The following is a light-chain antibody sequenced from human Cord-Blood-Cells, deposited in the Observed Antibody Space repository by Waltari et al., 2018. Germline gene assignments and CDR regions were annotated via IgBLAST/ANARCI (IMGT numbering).Light chain of an antibody. CDR3: QQYNSYSLWT. CDR1: ESFSSW. CDR2: KAS. J-gene: IGKJ1*01. V-gene: IGKV1-5*03. Sequence: DIQMTQSRSPLSASVGDSDHIPCRASESFSSWLDWYQQKPGKAPNLLIYKASSLESGVPSRFSGSGSGTEFTLTISSLQPDDFATYYCQQYNSYSLWTFGQGTKVEIK.